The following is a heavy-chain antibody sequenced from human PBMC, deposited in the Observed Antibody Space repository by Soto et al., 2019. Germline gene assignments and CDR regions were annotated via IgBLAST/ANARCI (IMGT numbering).Heavy chain of an antibody. Sequence: PSETLSLTCAVYGGSFSGYYWSWIRQPPGKGLEWIGEINHSGSTNYNPSLKSRVTISVDTSKNQFSLKLSSVTAADTAVYYCARTQDVVVTYNGWYFDLWGRGTLVTSPQ. J-gene: IGHJ2*01. CDR1: GGSFSGYY. CDR2: INHSGST. CDR3: ARTQDVVVTYNGWYFDL. V-gene: IGHV4-34*01. D-gene: IGHD3-10*01.